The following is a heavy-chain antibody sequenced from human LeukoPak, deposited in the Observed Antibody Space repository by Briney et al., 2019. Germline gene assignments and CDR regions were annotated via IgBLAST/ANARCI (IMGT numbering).Heavy chain of an antibody. CDR2: IWHDGSNK. Sequence: PGRSLRLSCAASGFTFSDYGMHWVRQAPGKGLEWVAVIWHDGSNKYYADSVQGRFTISRDSSKNTLYLQMNSLRAEDTAVYYCAKNERLNWFDPWGQGTLVTVSS. CDR1: GFTFSDYG. CDR3: AKNERLNWFDP. J-gene: IGHJ5*02. V-gene: IGHV3-33*06.